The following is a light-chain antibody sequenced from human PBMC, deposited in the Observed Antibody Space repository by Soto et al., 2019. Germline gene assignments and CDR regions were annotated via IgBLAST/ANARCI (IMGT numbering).Light chain of an antibody. CDR1: QDISNY. V-gene: IGKV1-33*01. J-gene: IGKJ4*01. CDR2: DAS. CDR3: QQYDNLPLT. Sequence: DIQMPQSPSSLSASVGDRVTITCQASQDISNYLKWYQQKPGKAPKLLIYDASNLETGVPSRFSGSGSGTDFTFTISSLQPEDIATYYCQQYDNLPLTFGGGTKVDIK.